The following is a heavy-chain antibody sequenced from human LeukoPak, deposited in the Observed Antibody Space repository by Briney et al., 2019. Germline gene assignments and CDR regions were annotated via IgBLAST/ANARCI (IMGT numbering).Heavy chain of an antibody. CDR3: ARGLAASRNYYYYYYMDV. D-gene: IGHD1-14*01. V-gene: IGHV4-61*02. CDR2: IYTSGST. CDR1: GGSISSGSYY. Sequence: SETLSLTCTVSGGSISSGSYYWSWIRPPAGKGLEWIGRIYTSGSTNYNPSLKSRVTISVDTSKNQFSLKLSSVTAADTAVYYCARGLAASRNYYYYYYMDVWGKGTTVTVSS. J-gene: IGHJ6*03.